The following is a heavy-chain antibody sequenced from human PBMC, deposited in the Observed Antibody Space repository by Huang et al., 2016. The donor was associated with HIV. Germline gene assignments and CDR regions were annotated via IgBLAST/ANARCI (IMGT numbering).Heavy chain of an antibody. D-gene: IGHD6-25*01. Sequence: QVQLQQWGAGLVKPSETLSLTCAVYGESFSGHFWSWIRQPPGTGLQWIGEINQSGSTNFGPSLKGRITMSVDTSKKQFSLKRKSVTAADTAVYFCVRSRRDGSSDAFDVWGQGSMVTVS. V-gene: IGHV4-34*01. J-gene: IGHJ3*01. CDR3: VRSRRDGSSDAFDV. CDR1: GESFSGHF. CDR2: INQSGST.